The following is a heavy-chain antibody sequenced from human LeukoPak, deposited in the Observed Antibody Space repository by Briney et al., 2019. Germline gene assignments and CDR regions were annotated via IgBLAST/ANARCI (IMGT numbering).Heavy chain of an antibody. CDR2: ISGSGGST. Sequence: GGSLRLSCAASGFTFSSYAMSWVRQAPGKGLEWVSAISGSGGSTYYADSVKGRFTISRDNSKNTLYLQMNSLRAEDTAVYYCAELVGATRTPSYYFDFWGQGTLVTVSS. CDR1: GFTFSSYA. J-gene: IGHJ4*02. V-gene: IGHV3-23*01. D-gene: IGHD1-26*01. CDR3: AELVGATRTPSYYFDF.